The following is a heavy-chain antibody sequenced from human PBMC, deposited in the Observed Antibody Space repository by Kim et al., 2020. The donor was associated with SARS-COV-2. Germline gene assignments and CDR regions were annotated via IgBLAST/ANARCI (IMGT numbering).Heavy chain of an antibody. CDR3: ARVETSYGDYFVY. D-gene: IGHD4-17*01. J-gene: IGHJ4*02. V-gene: IGHV3-7*01. Sequence: YVDSVKGRFTISRDNAKNSLYLQMNSLRAEDTAVYYCARVETSYGDYFVYWGQGTLVTVSS.